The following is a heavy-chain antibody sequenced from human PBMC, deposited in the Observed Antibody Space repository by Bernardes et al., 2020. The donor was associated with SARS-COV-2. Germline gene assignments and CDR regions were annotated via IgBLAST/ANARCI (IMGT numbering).Heavy chain of an antibody. CDR3: AREGDFWSGYYYGGYFDY. Sequence: ASVKVSCKASGYTFTSYGISWVRQAPEQGLEWMGWISAYNGNTNYAQKLQGRVTMTTDTSTSTAYMELRSLRSDDTAVYYCAREGDFWSGYYYGGYFDYWGQGTLVTVSS. CDR1: GYTFTSYG. V-gene: IGHV1-18*01. CDR2: ISAYNGNT. J-gene: IGHJ4*02. D-gene: IGHD3-3*01.